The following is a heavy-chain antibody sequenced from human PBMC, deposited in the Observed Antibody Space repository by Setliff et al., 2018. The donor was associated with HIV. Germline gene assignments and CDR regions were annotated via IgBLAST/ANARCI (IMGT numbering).Heavy chain of an antibody. Sequence: PGGSLRLSCVTSGFTFSSSGMTWVRQAPGKGLEWVSYISGSGSTIYYAGSVKGRFTISRDNAKNSLYLQMNSLRAEDTAVYFCARTDYYGMDVWGQGTTVTVSS. J-gene: IGHJ6*02. V-gene: IGHV3-48*03. CDR1: GFTFSSSG. CDR2: ISGSGSTI. CDR3: ARTDYYGMDV.